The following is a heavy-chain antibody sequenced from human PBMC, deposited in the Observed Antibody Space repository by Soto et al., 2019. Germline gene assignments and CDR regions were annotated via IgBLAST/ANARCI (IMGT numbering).Heavy chain of an antibody. Sequence: EVQLVESGGGLVKPGGSLRLSCAASGFTFSSYGLTWVPQAPGRGREWVSSISSGSSDIYYAASVKGRFTISRDNAKNSLDLQMNSLRAEDTAVYYCARVERAYWGGDCDDYWGQGTLVTVSS. CDR1: GFTFSSYG. D-gene: IGHD2-21*01. J-gene: IGHJ4*02. CDR2: ISSGSSDI. CDR3: ARVERAYWGGDCDDY. V-gene: IGHV3-21*01.